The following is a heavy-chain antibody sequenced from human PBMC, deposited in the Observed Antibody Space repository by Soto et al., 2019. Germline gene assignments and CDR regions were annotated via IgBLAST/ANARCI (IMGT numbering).Heavy chain of an antibody. D-gene: IGHD2-15*01. Sequence: SETLSLACAVSGGSISSSNWWSWVRQPPGKVLEWIGEIYHSGSTNYNPSLKSRVTISVDKSKNQFSLKLSSVTAADTAVYYWSRSLCCGGRCSAAYGMDVWGQRTTLTVSS. CDR3: SRSLCCGGRCSAAYGMDV. CDR2: IYHSGST. CDR1: GGSISSSNW. J-gene: IGHJ6*02. V-gene: IGHV4-4*02.